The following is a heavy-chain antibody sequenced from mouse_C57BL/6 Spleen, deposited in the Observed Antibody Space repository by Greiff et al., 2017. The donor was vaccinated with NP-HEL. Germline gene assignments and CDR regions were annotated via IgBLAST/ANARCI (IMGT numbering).Heavy chain of an antibody. J-gene: IGHJ2*01. Sequence: VQLQQSGPELVKPGASVKISCKASGYAFSSSWMNWVKQRPGKGLEWIGRIYPGDGDTNYNGKFKGKATLTADKSSSTAYMQLSSLTSEDSAVYFCARWDDYDVGYWGQGTTLTVSS. CDR2: IYPGDGDT. CDR1: GYAFSSSW. V-gene: IGHV1-82*01. CDR3: ARWDDYDVGY. D-gene: IGHD2-4*01.